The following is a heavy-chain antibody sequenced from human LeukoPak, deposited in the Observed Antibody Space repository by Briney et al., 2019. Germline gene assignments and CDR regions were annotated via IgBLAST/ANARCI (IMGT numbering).Heavy chain of an antibody. CDR2: IYTSGST. D-gene: IGHD3-16*01. J-gene: IGHJ5*02. Sequence: SETLSLTCTVSGGSINSGLYYWSWIRQPAGKGLEWIGRIYTSGSTDYNPSLKSRVSISVDTSKNQFSLNLNSVIAADTAVYYCARESGSYLWRSWLNPWGQGTLVTVSS. V-gene: IGHV4-61*02. CDR3: ARESGSYLWRSWLNP. CDR1: GGSINSGLYY.